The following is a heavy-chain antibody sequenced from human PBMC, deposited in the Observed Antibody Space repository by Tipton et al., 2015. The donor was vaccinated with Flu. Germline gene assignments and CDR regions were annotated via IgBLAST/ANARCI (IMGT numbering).Heavy chain of an antibody. CDR2: TYYRSTYYY. Sequence: GLVKPSQTLSLTCAISGDSVSSNSASWNWIRQSPSRGLEWLGRTYYRSTYYYDYAVSVKSRITINPDTSKNQFSLQLNSVTPEDTAVYYCAGGLNWNLQKYFDCWGRGTLVTVSS. J-gene: IGHJ4*02. D-gene: IGHD1-20*01. CDR3: AGGLNWNLQKYFDC. CDR1: GDSVSSNSAS. V-gene: IGHV6-1*01.